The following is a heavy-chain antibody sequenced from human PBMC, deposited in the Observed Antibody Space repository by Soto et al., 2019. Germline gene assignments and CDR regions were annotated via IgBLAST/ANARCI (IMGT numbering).Heavy chain of an antibody. CDR1: RYSINNNNW. Sequence: SETLSLTCDVSRYSINNNNWWSWVRQPPGGGLEWIGELHHGGSTNYNPSLESRATFSVDISKNQFFLKLSSVTAADTAVYYCTKNSAYALDYWGQGTLVTVSA. J-gene: IGHJ4*02. D-gene: IGHD5-12*01. CDR3: TKNSAYALDY. V-gene: IGHV4-4*02. CDR2: LHHGGST.